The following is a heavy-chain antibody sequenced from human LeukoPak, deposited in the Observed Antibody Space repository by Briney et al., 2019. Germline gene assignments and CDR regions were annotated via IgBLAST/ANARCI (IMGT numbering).Heavy chain of an antibody. CDR1: GFIFWKYA. CDR2: INPDGRDT. CDR3: TSWGDTTAEYFQR. D-gene: IGHD2-21*02. Sequence: GGALSLSCVGSGFIFWKYAMTWGRQAPGKGLEWVAHINPDGRDTYYVDSVKGRFTISRDNAQNSMYLQMNSLRVEDTAVYYCTSWGDTTAEYFQRWGQGTLVTVSS. V-gene: IGHV3-7*01. J-gene: IGHJ1*01.